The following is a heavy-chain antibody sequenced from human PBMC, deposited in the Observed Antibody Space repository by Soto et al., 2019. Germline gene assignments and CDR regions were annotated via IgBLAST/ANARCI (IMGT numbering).Heavy chain of an antibody. CDR2: IYYSGST. J-gene: IGHJ1*01. CDR3: ARDRGEYTSSWFWYFSH. Sequence: PSETLSLTCTFSGDSMSSYYWSWIRQPPGEGLEWIGYIYYSGSTNYSPSLKSRVTISVDTSRNQFSLRLSSVTAADTAVYFCARDRGEYTSSWFWYFSHWGHGTLVTVSS. D-gene: IGHD6-13*01. V-gene: IGHV4-59*01. CDR1: GDSMSSYY.